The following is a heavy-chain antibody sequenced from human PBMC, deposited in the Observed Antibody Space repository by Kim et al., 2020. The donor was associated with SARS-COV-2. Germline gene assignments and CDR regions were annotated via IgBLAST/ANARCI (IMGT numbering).Heavy chain of an antibody. Sequence: SETLSRTCTVSGGSISSSSYYWGWIRQPPGKGLEWIGSIYYSGSTYYNPSLKSRVTISVDTSKNQFSLKLSSVTAADTAVYYCARLGLEGIAASWGQGTL. CDR2: IYYSGST. CDR3: ARLGLEGIAAS. V-gene: IGHV4-39*01. CDR1: GGSISSSSYY. D-gene: IGHD6-13*01. J-gene: IGHJ5*02.